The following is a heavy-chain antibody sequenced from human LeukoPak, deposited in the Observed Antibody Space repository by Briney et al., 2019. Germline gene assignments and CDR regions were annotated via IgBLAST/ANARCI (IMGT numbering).Heavy chain of an antibody. V-gene: IGHV1-18*04. CDR2: ISAYNGYT. J-gene: IGHJ4*02. CDR3: ARGFPPRRNYDSSGYYSYYFDH. Sequence: ASVKVSCKASGYTFTGYYMHWVRQAPGQGLEWMGWISAYNGYTHFAQKFQGRVTMTTDTSTSTAYMELRSLRSDDTAVYYCARGFPPRRNYDSSGYYSYYFDHWGQGTLVTVSS. D-gene: IGHD3-22*01. CDR1: GYTFTGYY.